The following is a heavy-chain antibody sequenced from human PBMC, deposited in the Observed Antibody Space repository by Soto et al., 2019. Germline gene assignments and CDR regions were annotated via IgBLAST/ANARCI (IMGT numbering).Heavy chain of an antibody. CDR1: GFTFSSYG. CDR2: IWYDGSNK. D-gene: IGHD2-15*01. J-gene: IGHJ6*03. V-gene: IGHV3-33*01. CDR3: ARRYCSGGSCQNALDV. Sequence: GGSLRLCCAASGFTFSSYGMHWVRQAPGKGLEWVAVIWYDGSNKYYADSVKGRFTISRDNSKNTLYLQMNSLRAEDTAVYYCARRYCSGGSCQNALDVWGKGTTVTVSS.